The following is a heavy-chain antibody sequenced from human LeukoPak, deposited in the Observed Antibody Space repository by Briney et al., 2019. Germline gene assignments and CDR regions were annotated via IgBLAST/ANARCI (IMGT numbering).Heavy chain of an antibody. J-gene: IGHJ4*02. CDR2: INPNSGGT. CDR3: ARLSSWELGGYYFDY. Sequence: WASVKVSCKASGYTFTSYYMHWVRQAPGQGLEWMGWINPNSGGTNYAQKFQGRVTMTRDTSISTAYMELSRLRSDDTAVYYCARLSSWELGGYYFDYWGQGTLVTVSS. D-gene: IGHD1-26*01. CDR1: GYTFTSYY. V-gene: IGHV1-2*02.